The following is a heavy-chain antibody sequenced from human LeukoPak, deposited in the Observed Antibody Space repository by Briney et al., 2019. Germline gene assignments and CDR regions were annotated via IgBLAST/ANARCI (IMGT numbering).Heavy chain of an antibody. CDR2: IKQDGSKK. CDR3: ARVEYTSSSGISYFDY. D-gene: IGHD6-6*01. Sequence: GGSLRLSCAASGFTFSGYWMSWIRQAPGKGLEWVANIKQDGSKKYYVDSVKGRFTISRDNAKNSLYLQMNSLRAEDTAVYYCARVEYTSSSGISYFDYWGQGTLVTVSS. CDR1: GFTFSGYW. J-gene: IGHJ4*02. V-gene: IGHV3-7*04.